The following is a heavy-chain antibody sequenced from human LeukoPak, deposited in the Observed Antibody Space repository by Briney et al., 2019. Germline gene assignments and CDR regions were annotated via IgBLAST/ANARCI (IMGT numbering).Heavy chain of an antibody. CDR2: IYHSGST. D-gene: IGHD3-10*01. CDR1: GGSISSGGYY. Sequence: SGTLSLTCTVSGGSISSGGYYWSWIRQPPGKGLEWIGYIYHSGSTYYNPSLKSRVTISVDRSKNQFSLKLSSVTAADTAVYYCARDQDPTAPRIISEDIWGQGTMVTVSS. CDR3: ARDQDPTAPRIISEDI. V-gene: IGHV4-30-2*01. J-gene: IGHJ3*02.